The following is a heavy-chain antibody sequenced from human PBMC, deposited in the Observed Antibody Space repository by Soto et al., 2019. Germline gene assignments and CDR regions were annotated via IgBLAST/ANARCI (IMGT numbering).Heavy chain of an antibody. CDR3: ARGVTDRLYFYYGMDV. V-gene: IGHV1-69*10. J-gene: IGHJ6*02. Sequence: ASVKVSCKVSGGSFSTYAISWVRQAPGQGLEWMGGIIPIIGIPNYADKLQGRVTITADESTTTASMELSSLRSEDTAVYYCARGVTDRLYFYYGMDVWGQGTAVTVSS. CDR2: IIPIIGIP. D-gene: IGHD4-4*01. CDR1: GGSFSTYA.